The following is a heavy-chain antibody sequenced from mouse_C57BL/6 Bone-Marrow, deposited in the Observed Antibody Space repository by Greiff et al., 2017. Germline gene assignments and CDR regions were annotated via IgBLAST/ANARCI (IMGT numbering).Heavy chain of an antibody. D-gene: IGHD4-1*02. J-gene: IGHJ1*03. CDR3: AQLGGDFDV. Sequence: EVQLKESGAELVKPGASVKLSCTASGFNIKDYYMHWVKQRTEQGLEWIGRIDPEDGETKYTPKLQGKATIPADTSSNTAYLQLSSLTSEDTAVYYCAQLGGDFDVWGTGTTVTVSS. CDR2: IDPEDGET. V-gene: IGHV14-2*01. CDR1: GFNIKDYY.